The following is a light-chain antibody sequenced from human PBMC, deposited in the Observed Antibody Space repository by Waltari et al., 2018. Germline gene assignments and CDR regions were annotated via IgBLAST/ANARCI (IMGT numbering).Light chain of an antibody. V-gene: IGKV1-39*01. CDR1: QSISSY. Sequence: DIQMTQSPSSLSASVGDRVTITCRASQSISSYLNWYQQKPGKAPKLLIYAASSLQSGVPSGFSGSGSGTDFTLTISSLQPEDFATYYCQQSYSTPLITFGQGTRLEIK. CDR2: AAS. J-gene: IGKJ5*01. CDR3: QQSYSTPLIT.